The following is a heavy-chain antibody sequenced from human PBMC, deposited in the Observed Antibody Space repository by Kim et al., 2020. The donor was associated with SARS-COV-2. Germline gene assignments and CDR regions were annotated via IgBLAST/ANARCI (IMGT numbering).Heavy chain of an antibody. J-gene: IGHJ6*03. CDR3: ARGRRYYGSGSYYMDV. V-gene: IGHV1-3*01. Sequence: ASVKVSCKASGYTFTSYAMHWVRQAPGQRLEWMGWINAGNGNTKYSQKFQGRVTITRDTSASTAYMELSSLRSEDTAVYYCARGRRYYGSGSYYMDVWGKGTTVTVSS. CDR1: GYTFTSYA. CDR2: INAGNGNT. D-gene: IGHD3-10*01.